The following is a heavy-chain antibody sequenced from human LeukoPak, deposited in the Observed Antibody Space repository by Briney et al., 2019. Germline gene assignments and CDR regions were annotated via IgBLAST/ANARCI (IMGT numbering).Heavy chain of an antibody. CDR1: GVSLRGYY. Sequence: SETLSLTCAVYGVSLRGYYRSWIRQSPEKGLERIGEISHEGDSIYNPSLKSRVTLSVDMSKNQFSLTLRSVTAADTAVYYCARGRNYVSDYYFDVWGKGTTVIVSS. V-gene: IGHV4-34*01. CDR3: ARGRNYVSDYYFDV. J-gene: IGHJ6*03. CDR2: ISHEGDS. D-gene: IGHD1-7*01.